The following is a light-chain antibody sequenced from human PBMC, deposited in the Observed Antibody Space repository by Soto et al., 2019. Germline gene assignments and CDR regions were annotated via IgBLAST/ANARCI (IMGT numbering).Light chain of an antibody. CDR1: QGISNY. Sequence: DIQMTQSPSSLSASVGDSVTTTCRASQGISNYLAWYQQKPGKVPKLLIFAASTLHSGVPSRFSGSGSGTDFTLNISSLQPEDVATYYCQKYNSARWTFGQGTKVDIK. CDR2: AAS. V-gene: IGKV1-27*01. CDR3: QKYNSARWT. J-gene: IGKJ1*01.